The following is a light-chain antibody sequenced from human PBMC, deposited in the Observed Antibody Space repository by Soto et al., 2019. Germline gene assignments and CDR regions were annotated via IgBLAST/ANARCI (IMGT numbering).Light chain of an antibody. CDR1: QNIGTW. Sequence: DIQMTQSPSTLSASVGDRVTITCRASQNIGTWLAWFQQTPGKAPKLLIYATSSLESGVPGRFSGSDSGTEFTLTINSLQPDDSAAYYCQQYNRNPWTFGQGTKVEI. V-gene: IGKV1-5*01. J-gene: IGKJ1*01. CDR3: QQYNRNPWT. CDR2: ATS.